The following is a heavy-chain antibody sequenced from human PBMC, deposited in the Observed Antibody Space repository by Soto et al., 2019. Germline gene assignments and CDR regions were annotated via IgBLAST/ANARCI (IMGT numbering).Heavy chain of an antibody. CDR1: GFTFSSYG. V-gene: IGHV3-30*18. J-gene: IGHJ3*02. D-gene: IGHD4-17*01. Sequence: PGGSLRLSSAASGFTFSSYGMHWVRQAPGKGLEWVAVISYDGSNKYYADSVKGRFTISRDNSKNTLYLQMNSLRAEDTAVYYCAKGDYGSGAFDIWGQGTMVTVSS. CDR3: AKGDYGSGAFDI. CDR2: ISYDGSNK.